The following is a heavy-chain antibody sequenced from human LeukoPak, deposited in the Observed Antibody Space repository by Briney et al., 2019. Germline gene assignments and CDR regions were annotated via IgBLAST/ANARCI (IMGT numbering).Heavy chain of an antibody. CDR2: IYDSGTT. Sequence: SETLSLTCTVSGGSISRYYWSWIRQPPGKGLEWFGYIYDSGTTNYNPSLKSRVTISVDTSKNQFSLKLSSVTAADTAVYYCARVSWFPGTSYYYMDVWGKGTTVTVSS. J-gene: IGHJ6*03. V-gene: IGHV4-59*01. CDR1: GGSISRYY. D-gene: IGHD1-1*01. CDR3: ARVSWFPGTSYYYMDV.